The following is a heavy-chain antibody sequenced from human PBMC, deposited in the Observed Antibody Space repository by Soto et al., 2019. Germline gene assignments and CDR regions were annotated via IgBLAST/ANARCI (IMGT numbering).Heavy chain of an antibody. CDR1: GYNFAVYW. Sequence: GESLKISCKGSGYNFAVYWIGWVRQMPGKGLEWMGVIYPGDSDNRYSPSFQGQVTISVDKSISTAYLQWSSLKASDTAMYYCARGWKVAGDAFDIWGQGTMVTVS. CDR2: IYPGDSDN. CDR3: ARGWKVAGDAFDI. J-gene: IGHJ3*02. V-gene: IGHV5-51*01. D-gene: IGHD1-1*01.